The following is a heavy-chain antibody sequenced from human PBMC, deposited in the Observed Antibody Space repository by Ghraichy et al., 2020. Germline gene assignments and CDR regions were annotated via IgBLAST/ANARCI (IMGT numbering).Heavy chain of an antibody. CDR2: ISWDGGST. CDR1: GFTFDDYA. D-gene: IGHD5-18*01. CDR3: AKPVDTAMVLGGFDY. Sequence: GSLRLSCAASGFTFDDYAMHWVRQAPGKGLEWVSLISWDGGSTYYADSVKGRFTISRDNSKNSLYLQMNSLRAEDTALYYCAKPVDTAMVLGGFDYWGQGTLVTVSS. J-gene: IGHJ4*02. V-gene: IGHV3-43D*03.